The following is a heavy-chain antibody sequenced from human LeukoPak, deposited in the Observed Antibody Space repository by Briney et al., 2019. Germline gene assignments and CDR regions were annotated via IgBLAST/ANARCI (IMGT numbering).Heavy chain of an antibody. Sequence: NTSETLSLTCAVYGGSFSGYYWSWIRQPPGKGLEWIGEINHSGSTNYNPSLKSRVTMSVDTSKNQFSLKLSSVTAADTAVYYCARVGGLNSSGWLPWFWFDPWGQGTLVTVSS. V-gene: IGHV4-34*01. CDR3: ARVGGLNSSGWLPWFWFDP. CDR2: INHSGST. D-gene: IGHD6-19*01. CDR1: GGSFSGYY. J-gene: IGHJ5*02.